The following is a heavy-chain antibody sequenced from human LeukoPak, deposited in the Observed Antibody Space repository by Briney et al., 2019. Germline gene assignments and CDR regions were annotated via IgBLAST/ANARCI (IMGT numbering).Heavy chain of an antibody. CDR2: IDPSDSYT. D-gene: IGHD3-10*01. CDR3: ARHGPITMVRGFDP. J-gene: IGHJ5*02. Sequence: RGESLKISCKGSGYSFTSYWISWVRQMPGKGLEWMGRIDPSDSYTNYSPSFQGHITISADKSISTAYLQWSSLKASDTAMYYCARHGPITMVRGFDPWGQGTLVTVSS. CDR1: GYSFTSYW. V-gene: IGHV5-10-1*01.